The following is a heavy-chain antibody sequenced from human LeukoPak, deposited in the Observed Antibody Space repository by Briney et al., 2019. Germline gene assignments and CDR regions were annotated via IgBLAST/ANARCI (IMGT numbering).Heavy chain of an antibody. D-gene: IGHD2-15*01. Sequence: GGSLRLSCAASGFTVSSNYMSWVRQAPGKGLEWVSVIYSGGSTYYADSVKGRFTISRDNSKNTLYLQMNSLRAEDTAVYYCARSIVVVVAAISAIKYYYYMDVWGKGTTVTVSS. V-gene: IGHV3-53*01. J-gene: IGHJ6*03. CDR2: IYSGGST. CDR1: GFTVSSNY. CDR3: ARSIVVVVAAISAIKYYYYMDV.